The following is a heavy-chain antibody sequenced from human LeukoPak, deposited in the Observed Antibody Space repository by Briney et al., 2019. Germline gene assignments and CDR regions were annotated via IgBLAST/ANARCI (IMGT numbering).Heavy chain of an antibody. J-gene: IGHJ4*02. Sequence: PSETLSLTCAVYGGSFSGYYWSWIRQPPGKGLEWIGEINHSGSTNYNPSLKSRVAISVDTSKNQFSLKLSSVTAADTAVYYCARQNWRWLVDYWGQGTLVTVSS. V-gene: IGHV4-34*01. CDR2: INHSGST. D-gene: IGHD6-19*01. CDR3: ARQNWRWLVDY. CDR1: GGSFSGYY.